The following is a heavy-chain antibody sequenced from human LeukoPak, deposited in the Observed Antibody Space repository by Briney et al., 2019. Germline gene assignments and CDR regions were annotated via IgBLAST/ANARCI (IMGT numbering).Heavy chain of an antibody. Sequence: AGGSLRLSCAASGFTFSSYAMSWVRQAPGKGLEWVSAISGSGGSTYYADSVKGRFTISRDNSKNTLYLQMNSLRAEDTAVYYCAKDLRGLSTLYYYYMDVGGKGTTVSVSS. CDR1: GFTFSSYA. CDR3: AKDLRGLSTLYYYYMDV. CDR2: ISGSGGST. D-gene: IGHD3-16*02. V-gene: IGHV3-23*01. J-gene: IGHJ6*03.